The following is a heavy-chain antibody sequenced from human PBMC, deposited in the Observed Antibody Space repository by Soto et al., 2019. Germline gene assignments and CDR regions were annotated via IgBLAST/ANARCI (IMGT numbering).Heavy chain of an antibody. CDR3: ARSPPQPMLDDY. CDR2: MNPNSGNT. V-gene: IGHV1-8*01. CDR1: GYTFTSYD. J-gene: IGHJ4*02. D-gene: IGHD2-8*01. Sequence: GASVKVSCKASGYTFTSYDINWVRQATGQGLEWMGWMNPNSGNTGYAQKFQGRVTMTRNTPISTAYMELSSLRSEDTAVYYCARSPPQPMLDDYWGQGTLVTVSS.